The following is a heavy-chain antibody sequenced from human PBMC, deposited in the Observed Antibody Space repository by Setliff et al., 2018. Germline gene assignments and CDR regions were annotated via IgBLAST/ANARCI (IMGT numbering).Heavy chain of an antibody. Sequence: GASVKVSCKASGYTFTGYYMHWVRQAPGQGLEWMGWMNPNTGGTTYAQAFQARITMTRDTSISTAYMELRSLRSDDTAVYYCARDSGSGFLDYWGQGTLVTVSS. V-gene: IGHV1-2*02. CDR3: ARDSGSGFLDY. D-gene: IGHD3-10*01. CDR2: MNPNTGGT. J-gene: IGHJ4*02. CDR1: GYTFTGYY.